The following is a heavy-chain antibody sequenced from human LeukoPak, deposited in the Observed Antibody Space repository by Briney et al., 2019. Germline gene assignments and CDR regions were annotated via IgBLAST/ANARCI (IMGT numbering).Heavy chain of an antibody. CDR3: AREGYYYDSSGYSY. D-gene: IGHD3-22*01. CDR2: IYYSGST. Sequence: SETLSLTCTVSGGSISSYYWSWIRQPPGKGLEWIGYIYYSGSTNYNPSLKSRVTISVDTSKNQFSLKLSSVTAADTAVYYCAREGYYYDSSGYSYWGQGTLVTVSS. V-gene: IGHV4-59*01. J-gene: IGHJ4*02. CDR1: GGSISSYY.